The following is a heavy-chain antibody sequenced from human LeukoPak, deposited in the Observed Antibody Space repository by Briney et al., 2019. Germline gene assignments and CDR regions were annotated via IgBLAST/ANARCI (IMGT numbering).Heavy chain of an antibody. CDR3: ARDNSSGWRGDWFDP. D-gene: IGHD6-19*01. V-gene: IGHV4-59*01. CDR2: IYYSGST. CDR1: GGSISSYY. J-gene: IGHJ5*02. Sequence: SETLSLTCTVSGGSISSYYWSWIRQPPGKGLEWIGSIYYSGSTNYNPSLKSRVTMSVDTSKNQFSLKLSSVTAADTAVYYCARDNSSGWRGDWFDPWGQGTLVTVSS.